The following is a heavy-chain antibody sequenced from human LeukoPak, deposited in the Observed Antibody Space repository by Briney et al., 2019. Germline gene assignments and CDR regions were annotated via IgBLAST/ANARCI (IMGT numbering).Heavy chain of an antibody. CDR1: GGTFSSYA. D-gene: IGHD6-13*01. CDR3: ARDYAAAGTYFDY. V-gene: IGHV1-69*06. J-gene: IGHJ4*02. CDR2: IIPIFGTA. Sequence: SVKVSCKASGGTFSSYAISWVRQAPGQGLEWMGGIIPIFGTANYAQKFQGRVTITADKSTSTAYMELSSLRSEDTAVYYCARDYAAAGTYFDYWGQGTLVTVSS.